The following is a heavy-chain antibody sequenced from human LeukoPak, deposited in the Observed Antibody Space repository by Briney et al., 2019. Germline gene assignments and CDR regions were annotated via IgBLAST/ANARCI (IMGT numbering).Heavy chain of an antibody. CDR2: ISAYNGNT. CDR3: ARVPNTGTTDY. D-gene: IGHD1-7*01. V-gene: IGHV1-18*01. CDR1: GGTFSSYA. J-gene: IGHJ4*02. Sequence: GASVKVSCKASGGTFSSYAISWVRQAPGQGLEWMGWISAYNGNTNYAQKLQGRVTMTTDTSTSTAYMELRSLRSDDTAVYYCARVPNTGTTDYWGQGTLVTVSS.